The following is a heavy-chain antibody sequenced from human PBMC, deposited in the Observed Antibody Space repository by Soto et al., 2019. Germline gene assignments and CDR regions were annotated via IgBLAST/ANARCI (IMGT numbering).Heavy chain of an antibody. Sequence: SLRLSCAASGFTFSSYEMNWVRQAPGKGLEWVSYISSSGSTIYYADSVKGRFTISRDNAKNSLYLQMNSLRAEDTAVYYCAREGLITFGGVIAPGDRYYGMDVWGQGTTVTVSS. CDR3: AREGLITFGGVIAPGDRYYGMDV. CDR2: ISSSGSTI. D-gene: IGHD3-16*02. CDR1: GFTFSSYE. J-gene: IGHJ6*02. V-gene: IGHV3-48*03.